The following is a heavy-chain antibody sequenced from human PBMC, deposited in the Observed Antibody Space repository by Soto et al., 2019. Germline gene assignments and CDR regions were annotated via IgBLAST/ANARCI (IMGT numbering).Heavy chain of an antibody. CDR3: ARLGIAAAGYFDY. CDR2: IYYSGST. D-gene: IGHD6-13*01. CDR1: GGSISSSSYY. Sequence: SETLSLTCTVPGGSISSSSYYWGWIRQPPGKGLEWIGSIYYSGSTYYNPSLKSRVTISVDTSKNQFSLKLSSVTAADTAVYYCARLGIAAAGYFDYWGQGTLVTVSS. V-gene: IGHV4-39*01. J-gene: IGHJ4*02.